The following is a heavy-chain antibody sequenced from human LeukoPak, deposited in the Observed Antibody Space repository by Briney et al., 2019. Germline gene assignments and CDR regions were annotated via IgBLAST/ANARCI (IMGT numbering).Heavy chain of an antibody. CDR1: GYTFTSYG. J-gene: IGHJ6*03. D-gene: IGHD6-19*01. Sequence: GASVKVSCKASGYTFTSYGISWVRQAPGQGLEWMGWISAYNGITNYAQKLQGRVTMTTDTSTSTAYMELRSLRSDDTAVYYCARGIAVAGGYYYYYMDVWGKGTTVTVSS. CDR2: ISAYNGIT. V-gene: IGHV1-18*01. CDR3: ARGIAVAGGYYYYYMDV.